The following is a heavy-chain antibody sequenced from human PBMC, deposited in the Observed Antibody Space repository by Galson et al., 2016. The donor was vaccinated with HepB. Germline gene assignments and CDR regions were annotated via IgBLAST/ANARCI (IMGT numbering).Heavy chain of an antibody. V-gene: IGHV4-4*02. D-gene: IGHD1-14*01. CDR2: IFHTGTT. J-gene: IGHJ3*02. CDR3: ARGGAFIGQTRTGFDI. CDR1: GGSISSHNW. Sequence: SETLSLTCSVSGGSISSHNWWNWVRQSPEKGLEWVGGIFHTGTTNDNPSFKSRVIMSVDKSKNDFSLKLTSVTAADTAVYYCARGGAFIGQTRTGFDIWGQGTMVTVSS.